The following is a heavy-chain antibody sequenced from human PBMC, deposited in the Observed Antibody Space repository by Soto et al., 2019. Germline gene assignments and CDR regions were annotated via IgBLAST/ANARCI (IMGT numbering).Heavy chain of an antibody. V-gene: IGHV4-30-2*01. CDR1: GGSISSGSYS. D-gene: IGHD3-3*01. Sequence: SETLSLTCTVSGGSISSGSYSWTWIRQQPGKGLEWIAYIFHTGSTFYNSSLKPRVSISVDRSKNQFSLKLKSVTETDTAVYYCARVKVGDLFRFNWFFDLWGRGTLVTVSS. J-gene: IGHJ2*01. CDR2: IFHTGST. CDR3: ARVKVGDLFRFNWFFDL.